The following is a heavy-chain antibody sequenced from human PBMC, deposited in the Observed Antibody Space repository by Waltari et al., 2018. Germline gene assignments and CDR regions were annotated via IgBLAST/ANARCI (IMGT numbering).Heavy chain of an antibody. CDR1: GGSISSYY. CDR3: AGYDYGDEVAFDI. J-gene: IGHJ3*02. D-gene: IGHD4-17*01. V-gene: IGHV4-59*01. CDR2: SYYSGST. Sequence: QVQLQESGPGLVKPSETLSLTCTVSGGSISSYYWSWIRQPPGKGLEWIGYSYYSGSTNYNPSLKSRVAISVDTSKNQFSLKLSSVTAADTAVYYCAGYDYGDEVAFDIWGQGTMVTVSS.